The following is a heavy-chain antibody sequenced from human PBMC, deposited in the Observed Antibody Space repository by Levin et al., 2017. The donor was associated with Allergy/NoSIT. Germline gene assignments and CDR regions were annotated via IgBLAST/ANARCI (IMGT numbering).Heavy chain of an antibody. CDR3: ARGSTSWSWYLNL. Sequence: SETLSLTCSVSSGSISSYYWTWIRQSPGKGLEFVGYIHNSGSSDYNRSLKSRLTMSLDTSQNQVSLKLTSVTAADTAVYYCARGSTSWSWYLNLWGRGTLVTVSS. J-gene: IGHJ2*01. V-gene: IGHV4-59*01. CDR1: SGSISSYY. D-gene: IGHD6-13*01. CDR2: IHNSGSS.